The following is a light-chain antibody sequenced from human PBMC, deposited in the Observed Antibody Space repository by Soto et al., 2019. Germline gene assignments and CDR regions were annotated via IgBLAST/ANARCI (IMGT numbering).Light chain of an antibody. J-gene: IGLJ2*01. Sequence: QSVLTQPASVSGSPGQSITISCTGGSSDVGVYNSVSWYQQVPGKAPKLIIYQDSNRPSGVSTRFSGSKSGNTASLTISGLQPEDEADYYCSSYASTTTLVLFGGGTKLTVL. V-gene: IGLV2-14*01. CDR1: SSDVGVYNS. CDR2: QDS. CDR3: SSYASTTTLVL.